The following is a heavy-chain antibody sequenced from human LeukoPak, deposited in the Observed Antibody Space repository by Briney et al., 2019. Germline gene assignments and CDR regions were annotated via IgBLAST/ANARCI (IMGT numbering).Heavy chain of an antibody. CDR2: IIPIFGTA. CDR3: ARVGDFWSGYYPRAWFDP. CDR1: GGTFSSYA. Sequence: SVKVSXKASGGTFSSYAISWMRQAHGQGLEWMGGIIPIFGTANYAQKFQGRVTITADESTSTDYMELSSLRSEDTAVYYCARVGDFWSGYYPRAWFDPWGQGTLVTVSS. J-gene: IGHJ5*02. V-gene: IGHV1-69*13. D-gene: IGHD3-3*01.